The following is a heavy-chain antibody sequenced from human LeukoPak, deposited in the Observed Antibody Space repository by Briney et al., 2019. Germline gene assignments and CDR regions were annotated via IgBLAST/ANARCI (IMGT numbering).Heavy chain of an antibody. J-gene: IGHJ1*01. Sequence: GGSLRLSCAASGFTFSSYAMSWVRQAPGKGLEWVSAISGSGGSTYYADSVKGRFTISRDNSKNTLYLQMNGLRAEDTAVYYCAKRYYYDSSGYSFQHWGQGTLVTVSS. CDR2: ISGSGGST. V-gene: IGHV3-23*01. D-gene: IGHD3-22*01. CDR3: AKRYYYDSSGYSFQH. CDR1: GFTFSSYA.